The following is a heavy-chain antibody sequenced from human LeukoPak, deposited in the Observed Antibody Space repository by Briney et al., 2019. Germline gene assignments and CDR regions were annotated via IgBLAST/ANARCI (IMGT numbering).Heavy chain of an antibody. D-gene: IGHD3-22*01. CDR2: ISAYNGNT. CDR1: GYTFTSYD. V-gene: IGHV1-18*01. J-gene: IGHJ4*02. CDR3: ARGPITMIVVVMPFDY. Sequence: ASVKVSCKASGYTFTSYDISWVRQAPGQGLEWMGWISAYNGNTNYAQKLQGRVTMTTDTSTSTAYMELRSLRSDDTAVYYCARGPITMIVVVMPFDYWGQGTLVTVSS.